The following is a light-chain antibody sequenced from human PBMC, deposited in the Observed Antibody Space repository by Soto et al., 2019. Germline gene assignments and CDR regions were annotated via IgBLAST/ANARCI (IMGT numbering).Light chain of an antibody. CDR2: DIN. CDR1: SSDIGTYNF. J-gene: IGLJ2*01. Sequence: QSALTQPASVSGSPGQSITISCTGTSSDIGTYNFVSWYQQHPGKAPKLLIHDINNRPSGVSIRFSGSKSGNTASLTISGLQAEDEADYYCSSDTTTSTLIFGGGTKVTVL. CDR3: SSDTTTSTLI. V-gene: IGLV2-14*03.